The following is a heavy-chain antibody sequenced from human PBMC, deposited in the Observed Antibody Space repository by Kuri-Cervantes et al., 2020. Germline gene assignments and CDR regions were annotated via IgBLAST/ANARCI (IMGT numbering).Heavy chain of an antibody. CDR1: GFSFSDYY. J-gene: IGHJ4*02. Sequence: GGSLRLSCAASGFSFSDYYMSWIRQXPGKGLEWXSYISSXGSTIYYAXSVKGRFTISRDNAXSSLYLQMNSLRAEDTAVXYGAREGAEGVYAHAFDYWGQGTLVTVSS. V-gene: IGHV3-11*01. D-gene: IGHD2-8*01. CDR2: ISSXGSTI. CDR3: AREGAEGVYAHAFDY.